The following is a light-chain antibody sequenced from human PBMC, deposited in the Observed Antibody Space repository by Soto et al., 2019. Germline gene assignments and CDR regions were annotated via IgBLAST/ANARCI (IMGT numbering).Light chain of an antibody. CDR1: QSVSSSY. Sequence: ILLTQSPGTLSLSPGERATLSCRASQSVSSSYLAWYQQKPGQAPGPLIYGASSRGIGVPDRFSGSGSGRDFTLTMGGLEPDDFAVYYCQQYGSSRWTFGQGTKVDIK. CDR3: QQYGSSRWT. CDR2: GAS. J-gene: IGKJ1*01. V-gene: IGKV3-20*01.